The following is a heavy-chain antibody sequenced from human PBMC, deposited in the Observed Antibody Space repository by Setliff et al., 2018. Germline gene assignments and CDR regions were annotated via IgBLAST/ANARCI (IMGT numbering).Heavy chain of an antibody. CDR1: GGSISSGSYY. J-gene: IGHJ4*02. CDR3: ASMGATRDY. D-gene: IGHD1-26*01. V-gene: IGHV4-61*02. Sequence: SETLSLTCTVSGGSISSGSYYWSWIRQPAGKGLEGSGRIYTSGSTNYNPSLKSRVTISVDTSKNQFSLRLSSVTAADTAVYYCASMGATRDYWGQGTLVTVSS. CDR2: IYTSGST.